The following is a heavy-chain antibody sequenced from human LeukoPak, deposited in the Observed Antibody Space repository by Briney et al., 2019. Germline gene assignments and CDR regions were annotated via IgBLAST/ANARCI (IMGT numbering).Heavy chain of an antibody. J-gene: IGHJ3*02. V-gene: IGHV3-48*01. D-gene: IGHD3-3*01. CDR3: AREATYYDFWSGYYTGDAFDI. Sequence: GGSLRLSCVASRFTFISYDMNWVRQAPGKGLEWVSYISSSSSSLYYADSVKGRFTISRDNAKNSLYLQMNSLRAEDTAVYYCAREATYYDFWSGYYTGDAFDIWGQGTMVTVSS. CDR1: RFTFISYD. CDR2: ISSSSSSL.